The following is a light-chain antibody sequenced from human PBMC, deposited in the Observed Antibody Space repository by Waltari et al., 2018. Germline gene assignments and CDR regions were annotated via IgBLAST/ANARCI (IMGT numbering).Light chain of an antibody. CDR1: RGVSNN. J-gene: IGKJ2*01. CDR2: EAS. Sequence: DIVMTQSPATLSVSPGGRVTTSCRASRGVSNNLAWDQQKSGLAPVLLIYEASPRATGGPGRFSGSGSGTEFTLTISSLQSEDFAVYYCQQYFNWPPYTFGQGTKLEI. CDR3: QQYFNWPPYT. V-gene: IGKV3-15*01.